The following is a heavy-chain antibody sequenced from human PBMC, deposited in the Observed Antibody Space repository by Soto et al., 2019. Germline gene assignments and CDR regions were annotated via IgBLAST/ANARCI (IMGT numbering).Heavy chain of an antibody. D-gene: IGHD3-10*01. CDR2: ISGSGGST. J-gene: IGHJ4*02. CDR3: AKDPRITMVRGVISPPYYFDY. V-gene: IGHV3-23*01. Sequence: PGGSLRLSCAASGFTFSSYAMSWVRQAPGKGLEWVSAISGSGGSTYYADSVKGRFTISRDNSKNTLYLQMNSLRAEDTAVYYCAKDPRITMVRGVISPPYYFDYWGQGTLVTVSS. CDR1: GFTFSSYA.